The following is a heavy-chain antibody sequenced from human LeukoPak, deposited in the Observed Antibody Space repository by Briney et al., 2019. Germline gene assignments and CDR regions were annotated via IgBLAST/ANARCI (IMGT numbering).Heavy chain of an antibody. V-gene: IGHV3-15*01. D-gene: IGHD1-26*01. J-gene: IGHJ4*02. CDR3: TTGVGATTY. CDR2: IKSKTDVGTT. CDR1: GFTFSNAW. Sequence: GGSLRLSCAASGFTFSNAWMSWVRQAPGKGLEWVGRIKSKTDVGTTDYAAPVKGRFTISRDDSKNTLYLQMNSLKTEDTAVYYCTTGVGATTYWGQGTLVTVSS.